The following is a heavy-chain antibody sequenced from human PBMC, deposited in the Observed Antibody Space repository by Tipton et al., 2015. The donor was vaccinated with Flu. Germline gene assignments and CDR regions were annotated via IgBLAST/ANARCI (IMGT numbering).Heavy chain of an antibody. J-gene: IGHJ4*02. Sequence: SLRLSCAASGFTVTSSYMSWVRQAPGKGLEWVSVIYGGGTTDYADSVKGRFTISRDNAKNSLYLQMNSLRAEDTAVYYCARSVVPAAIDYWGQGTLVTVSS. CDR3: ARSVVPAAIDY. CDR2: IYGGGTT. CDR1: GFTVTSSY. V-gene: IGHV3-66*01. D-gene: IGHD2-2*01.